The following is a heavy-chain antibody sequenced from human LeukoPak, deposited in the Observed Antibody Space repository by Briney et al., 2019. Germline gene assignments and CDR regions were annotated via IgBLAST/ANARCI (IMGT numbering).Heavy chain of an antibody. V-gene: IGHV1-24*01. D-gene: IGHD3-10*01. CDR3: ARDKDGSGSYYNLHFDY. CDR2: FDPKDGDT. Sequence: ASVKVSCKVSGYTLTELSVHWVRQAPGKGLEWMGNFDPKDGDTIYAQRFQGRVTMTEDTSTHTAYMELSSLRSEDTAVYYCARDKDGSGSYYNLHFDYWGQGTLVTVSS. CDR1: GYTLTELS. J-gene: IGHJ4*02.